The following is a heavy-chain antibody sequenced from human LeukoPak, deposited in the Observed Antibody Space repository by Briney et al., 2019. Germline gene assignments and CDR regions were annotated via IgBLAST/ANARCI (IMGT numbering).Heavy chain of an antibody. D-gene: IGHD2-2*01. V-gene: IGHV5-51*01. CDR2: IYPGGSDT. J-gene: IGHJ4*02. CDR3: ASGCSSTTCFFDY. CDR1: GYSFTTYW. Sequence: SGESLKISCKGSGYSFTTYWIGWVRQMPGKGLEWMGIIYPGGSDTRYSPSFQGQVSISADKSISTAYLQWSSLKASDTAMYYCASGCSSTTCFFDYWGQGTLVTVSS.